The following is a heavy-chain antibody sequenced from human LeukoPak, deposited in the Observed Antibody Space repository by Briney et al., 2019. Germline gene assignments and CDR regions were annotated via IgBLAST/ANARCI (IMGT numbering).Heavy chain of an antibody. Sequence: PSETLSLTCTVSGGSISSSSYYWGWIRQPPGKGLEWIGSIYYSGSTYYNPSLKSRVTISVDTSKNQFSLKLSSVTAADTAVYYCASGRNFWSGYYFDYWGQGTLVTVSS. CDR2: IYYSGST. J-gene: IGHJ4*02. D-gene: IGHD3-3*01. CDR1: GGSISSSSYY. CDR3: ASGRNFWSGYYFDY. V-gene: IGHV4-39*07.